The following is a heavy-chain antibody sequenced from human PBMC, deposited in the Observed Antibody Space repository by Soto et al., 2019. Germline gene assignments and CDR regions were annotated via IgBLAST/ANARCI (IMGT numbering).Heavy chain of an antibody. CDR3: ARGNRGYDY. CDR2: IYYSGAT. V-gene: IGHV4-30-4*01. J-gene: IGHJ4*02. Sequence: SETLSLTCTVSGGSISSGDYYWSWVRQPPGKGLEWIGSIYYSGATYYNPSLKSRITMSVDTSKNQFSLRLTSVTAADTAVYYCARGNRGYDYWGQGTLVTVSS. CDR1: GGSISSGDYY. D-gene: IGHD5-12*01.